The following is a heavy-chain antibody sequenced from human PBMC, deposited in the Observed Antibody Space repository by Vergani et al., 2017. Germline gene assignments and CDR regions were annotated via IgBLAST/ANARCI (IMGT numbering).Heavy chain of an antibody. CDR1: GFTFTSSA. V-gene: IGHV1-58*01. D-gene: IGHD4-17*01. Sequence: QMQLVQSGPEVKKPGTSVKVSCKASGFTFTSSAVQWVRQARGQRLEWIGWIVVGSGNTNYAQKFQERVTITRDMSTSTAYMELSSLRSEDTAVYYCAAEGDYGPFDYWGQGTLVTVSS. CDR3: AAEGDYGPFDY. J-gene: IGHJ4*02. CDR2: IVVGSGNT.